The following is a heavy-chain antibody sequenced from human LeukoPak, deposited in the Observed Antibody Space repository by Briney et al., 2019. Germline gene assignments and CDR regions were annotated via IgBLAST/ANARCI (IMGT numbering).Heavy chain of an antibody. CDR3: AKAGVAAAVYYYYYGMDV. Sequence: PGGSLRLSCAASGFTFSSYAMSWVRQAPGKGLEWVSAISGSGGSTYYADSVKGRFTISRDNSKNTLYLQMNSLRAEDTAVYYCAKAGVAAAVYYYYYGMDVWGQGTTVTVSS. CDR2: ISGSGGST. D-gene: IGHD6-13*01. V-gene: IGHV3-23*01. J-gene: IGHJ6*02. CDR1: GFTFSSYA.